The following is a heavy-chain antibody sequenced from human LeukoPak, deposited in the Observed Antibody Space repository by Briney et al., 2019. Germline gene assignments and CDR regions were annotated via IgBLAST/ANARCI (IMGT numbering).Heavy chain of an antibody. V-gene: IGHV1-24*01. CDR1: GYTLTELS. D-gene: IGHD6-19*01. Sequence: ASVKVSCKVSGYTLTELSMHWVRQAPGKGLEWMGGFDPEDGETIHAQKFQGRVTMTEDTSTDTAYMELSSLRSEDTAVYYCATGRPSSGWWGMDVWDKGTTVTVSS. CDR2: FDPEDGET. J-gene: IGHJ6*04. CDR3: ATGRPSSGWWGMDV.